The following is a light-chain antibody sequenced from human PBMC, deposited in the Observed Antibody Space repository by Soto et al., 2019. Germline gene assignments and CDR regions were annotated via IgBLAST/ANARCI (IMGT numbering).Light chain of an antibody. J-gene: IGKJ2*01. CDR3: QQYGSSPPYT. Sequence: EAVLTQSPGTLSLSPGERATLSCRASQSVSNNYFAWYQQQPGQAPRLLIFGSSDRATGIPDRFSGSGSGTDFTLTISRLEPEDFAVYYCQQYGSSPPYTFGQGTKLEIK. V-gene: IGKV3-20*01. CDR1: QSVSNNY. CDR2: GSS.